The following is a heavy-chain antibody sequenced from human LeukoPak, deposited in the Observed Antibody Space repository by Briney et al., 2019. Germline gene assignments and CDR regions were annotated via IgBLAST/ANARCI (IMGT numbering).Heavy chain of an antibody. V-gene: IGHV1-18*01. CDR3: ARPPYPYYYDSSDEWAFDI. D-gene: IGHD3-22*01. CDR2: ISAYNGNT. J-gene: IGHJ3*02. Sequence: GASVKVSCKASGYTFTSYGISWVRQAPGQGLEWMGWISAYNGNTNYAQKFQGRVTITGDTSASTAYLELSSLRSEDSAVYYCARPPYPYYYDSSDEWAFDIWGQGTMVTVSS. CDR1: GYTFTSYG.